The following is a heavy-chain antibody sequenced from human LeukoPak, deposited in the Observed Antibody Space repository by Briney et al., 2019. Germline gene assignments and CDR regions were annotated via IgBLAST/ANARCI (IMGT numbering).Heavy chain of an antibody. J-gene: IGHJ6*03. CDR1: GFTFSSYE. V-gene: IGHV3-48*03. Sequence: GGSLRLSCAASGFTFSSYEMNWVRQAPGKGLEWVSYISSSGSTIYYADSVKGRFTISRDNAKNSLYLEMNSLRAEDTAVYYCMRWSHDSGYYYMDVWGKGTTVTVSS. CDR3: MRWSHDSGYYYMDV. CDR2: ISSSGSTI. D-gene: IGHD3-3*01.